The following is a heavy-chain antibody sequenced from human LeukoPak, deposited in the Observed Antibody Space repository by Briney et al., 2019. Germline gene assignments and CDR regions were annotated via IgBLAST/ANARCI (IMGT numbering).Heavy chain of an antibody. CDR1: GGTFSSYA. D-gene: IGHD6-13*01. J-gene: IGHJ4*02. Sequence: SVKVSCKASGGTFSSYAISWVRQAPGQGLEWMGGIIPIFGTANYAQKFQGRVTITADESTSTAYMELSSLRSEDTAMYYCARSGNRIAAAGTDYFDYWGQGTLVTVSS. CDR3: ARSGNRIAAAGTDYFDY. CDR2: IIPIFGTA. V-gene: IGHV1-69*13.